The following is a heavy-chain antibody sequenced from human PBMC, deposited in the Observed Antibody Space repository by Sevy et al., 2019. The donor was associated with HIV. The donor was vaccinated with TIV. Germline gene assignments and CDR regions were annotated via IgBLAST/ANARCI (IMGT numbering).Heavy chain of an antibody. V-gene: IGHV1-69*13. D-gene: IGHD3-16*02. CDR3: ARDPHYDYVWGSYRSDWFDP. CDR2: IIPIFGKA. Sequence: ASVKVSCKASGGTFSSYAISWVRQAPGQGLEWMGRIIPIFGKANYAQKFQGRVTITADESTSTAYMELSSLRSEDTAVYYCARDPHYDYVWGSYRSDWFDPWGQGTLVTVSS. CDR1: GGTFSSYA. J-gene: IGHJ5*02.